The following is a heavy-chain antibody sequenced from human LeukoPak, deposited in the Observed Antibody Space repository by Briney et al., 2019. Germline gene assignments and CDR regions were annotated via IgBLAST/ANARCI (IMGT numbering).Heavy chain of an antibody. CDR3: ARSEQQWLVPSYFDY. CDR1: EGTFSSYA. V-gene: IGHV1-69*04. CDR2: IIPILGIA. D-gene: IGHD6-19*01. J-gene: IGHJ4*02. Sequence: SVKVSCKASEGTFSSYAISWVRQAPGQGLEWMGRIIPILGIANYAQKFQGRVTITADKSTSTAYMELSSLRSEDTAVYYCARSEQQWLVPSYFDYWGQGTLVTVSS.